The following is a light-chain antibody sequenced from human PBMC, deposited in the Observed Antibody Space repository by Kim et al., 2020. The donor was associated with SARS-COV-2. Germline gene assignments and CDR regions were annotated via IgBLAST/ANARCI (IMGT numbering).Light chain of an antibody. CDR1: RSILYNSNNQNY. V-gene: IGKV4-1*01. Sequence: RATINCKSRRSILYNSNNQNYLAWYQQKPGQPPKLLIYWASARESGVSNRFSASGSGTDFTLTISSLQAEDVAVYYCQQYYDPPFTFGQGTKLEI. CDR2: WAS. CDR3: QQYYDPPFT. J-gene: IGKJ2*01.